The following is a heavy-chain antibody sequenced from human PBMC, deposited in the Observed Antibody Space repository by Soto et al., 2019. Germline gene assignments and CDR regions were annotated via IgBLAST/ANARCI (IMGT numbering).Heavy chain of an antibody. CDR1: GFSFSDYG. CDR2: VWFDGDTK. J-gene: IGHJ3*02. Sequence: QVQLVESGGGVVQPGRSPRLSCAASGFSFSDYGMQWVRQAPGKGLQWVAVVWFDGDTKYYAGSVKGRFTISRDNSRTTVSLQMSSLRVEDTAVYYCATQGSHDGFDIWGQGTAVTVSS. D-gene: IGHD3-10*01. CDR3: ATQGSHDGFDI. V-gene: IGHV3-33*01.